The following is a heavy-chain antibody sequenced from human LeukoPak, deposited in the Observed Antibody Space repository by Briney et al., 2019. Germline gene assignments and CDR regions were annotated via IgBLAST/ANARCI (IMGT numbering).Heavy chain of an antibody. CDR3: ARDYD. D-gene: IGHD4-17*01. CDR1: GFTVSSIW. J-gene: IGHJ4*02. V-gene: IGHV3-7*01. CDR2: IKQDGSDT. Sequence: GGSLRLSCAASGFTVSSIWMSWVRHAPGKGLEWVANIKQDGSDTYYVDSVKGRFTISRDNAKNSLYLQMNSLRVEDTAVYYCARDYDWGQGTLVTVSS.